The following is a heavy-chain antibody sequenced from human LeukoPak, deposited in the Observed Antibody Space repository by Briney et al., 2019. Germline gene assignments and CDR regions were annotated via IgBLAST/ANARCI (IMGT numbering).Heavy chain of an antibody. CDR1: GGSFSGYY. V-gene: IGHV4-34*01. Sequence: SETLSLTCAVYGGSFSGYYWSWIRQPPGKGLEWIGEINHSGSTNYNPSLKSRVTLSVDTSKNQFSLKLSSVTAADTAVYYCARGQLDCSGGSCYSDWFDPWGQGTLVTVSS. CDR2: INHSGST. CDR3: ARGQLDCSGGSCYSDWFDP. J-gene: IGHJ5*02. D-gene: IGHD2-15*01.